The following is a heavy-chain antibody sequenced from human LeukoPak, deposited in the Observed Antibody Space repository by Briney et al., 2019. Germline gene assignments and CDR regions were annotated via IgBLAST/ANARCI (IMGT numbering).Heavy chain of an antibody. CDR1: GDSISSGDYY. CDR3: VRGLPGVVGAGDV. D-gene: IGHD2-21*01. CDR2: ISSSGST. J-gene: IGHJ6*03. Sequence: PSQTLSLTCTVSGDSISSGDYYWSWIRQPAGKGLEWIGRISSSGSTNYNPSLKSRVTISVDTSKNQFSLKLSSVTAADTAVYSGVRGLPGVVGAGDVWGKGPTVPVSS. V-gene: IGHV4-61*02.